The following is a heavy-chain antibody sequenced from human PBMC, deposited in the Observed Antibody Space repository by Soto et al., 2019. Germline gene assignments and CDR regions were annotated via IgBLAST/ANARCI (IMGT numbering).Heavy chain of an antibody. CDR3: AKGSRGGYDPILGY. V-gene: IGHV3-30*18. CDR1: GFTFSSYG. CDR2: ISYDGSNK. Sequence: QVQLVESGGGVVQPGRSLRLSCAASGFTFSSYGMHWVRQAPGKGLEGVAVISYDGSNKYYADSVKGRFTISRDNSKNTLYLQMNSLRAEDTAVYYCAKGSRGGYDPILGYWGQGTLVTVSS. J-gene: IGHJ4*02. D-gene: IGHD5-12*01.